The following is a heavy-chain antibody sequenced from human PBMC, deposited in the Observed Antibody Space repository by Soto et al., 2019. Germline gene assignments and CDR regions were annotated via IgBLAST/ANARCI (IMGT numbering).Heavy chain of an antibody. CDR3: ARDLGGSMTSWFAP. Sequence: PSETLSLTCTVSGGSVSSGSYYWSWIRQHPGRGLEWIGYIYYTGNTYYNPSLKSRLAISVDTSKNQFSLKLSRLRSDDTAVYYCARDLGGSMTSWFAPWGQGTLVTVSS. D-gene: IGHD1-26*01. CDR1: GGSVSSGSYY. V-gene: IGHV4-31*03. CDR2: IYYTGNT. J-gene: IGHJ5*02.